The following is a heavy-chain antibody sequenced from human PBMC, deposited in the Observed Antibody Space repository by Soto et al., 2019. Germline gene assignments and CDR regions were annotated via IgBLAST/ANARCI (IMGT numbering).Heavy chain of an antibody. CDR1: GFTFSNYG. CDR3: AKVYYDSSGYHLSLDY. CDR2: ISYDGSNK. Sequence: EGSLRLSYAASGFTFSNYGMHWVRQAPGKGLEWVAVISYDGSNKYYADSVKGRFTISRDNSKNTLYLQMNSLRAEDTAVYYCAKVYYDSSGYHLSLDYWGQGTLVTVS. V-gene: IGHV3-30*18. J-gene: IGHJ4*02. D-gene: IGHD3-22*01.